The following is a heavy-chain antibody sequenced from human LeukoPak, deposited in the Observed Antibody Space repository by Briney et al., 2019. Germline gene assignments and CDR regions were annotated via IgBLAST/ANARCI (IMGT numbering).Heavy chain of an antibody. CDR1: GGSISSSSYY. D-gene: IGHD4-11*01. V-gene: IGHV4-39*01. Sequence: SETLSLTCTVSGGSISSSSYYWGWIRQPPGKGLEWIGSIYYSGSTYYNPSLKSRVTISVDTSKNQSSLKLSSVTAADTAVYYCARRDTTVTTVDYWGQGTLVTVSS. CDR3: ARRDTTVTTVDY. J-gene: IGHJ4*02. CDR2: IYYSGST.